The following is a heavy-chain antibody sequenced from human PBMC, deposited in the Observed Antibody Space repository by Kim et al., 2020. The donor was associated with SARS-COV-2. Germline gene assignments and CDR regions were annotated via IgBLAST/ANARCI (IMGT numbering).Heavy chain of an antibody. D-gene: IGHD6-13*01. V-gene: IGHV4-39*01. Sequence: SETLSLTCTVSGGSISSSSYYWGWIRQPPGKGLEWIGSIYYSGSTYYNPSLKSRVTISVDTSKNQFSLKLSSVTAADTAVYYCARRGIAAAGPPFDYWGQGTLVTVSS. CDR3: ARRGIAAAGPPFDY. CDR1: GGSISSSSYY. CDR2: IYYSGST. J-gene: IGHJ4*02.